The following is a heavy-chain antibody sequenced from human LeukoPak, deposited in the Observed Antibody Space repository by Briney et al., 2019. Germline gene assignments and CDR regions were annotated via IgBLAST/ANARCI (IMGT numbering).Heavy chain of an antibody. J-gene: IGHJ4*02. V-gene: IGHV5-51*01. Sequence: GESLKISCXGSGYSFTTYWIGWVRQMPGKGLEWMGIIYPGDSDTRYSPSFQGQVTISADKSTNTAYLQWSSLKASDTAIYYCARRPQLRSELDYWGQGTLVTVSS. CDR1: GYSFTTYW. D-gene: IGHD1-7*01. CDR2: IYPGDSDT. CDR3: ARRPQLRSELDY.